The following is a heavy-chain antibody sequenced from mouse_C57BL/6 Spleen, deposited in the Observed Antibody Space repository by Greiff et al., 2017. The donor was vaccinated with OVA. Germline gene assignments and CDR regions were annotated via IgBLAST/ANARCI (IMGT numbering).Heavy chain of an antibody. CDR2: IDPSDSYT. J-gene: IGHJ4*01. CDR1: GYTFTSYW. CDR3: ARNDGYFDY. D-gene: IGHD2-3*01. V-gene: IGHV1-69*01. Sequence: VQLQQPGAELVMPGASVKLSCKASGYTFTSYWMHWVKQRPGQGLEWIGEIDPSDSYTNYNQKFKGKSTLTVDKSSSTAYMQLSSLTSEDSAVYYCARNDGYFDYWGQGTSVTVSS.